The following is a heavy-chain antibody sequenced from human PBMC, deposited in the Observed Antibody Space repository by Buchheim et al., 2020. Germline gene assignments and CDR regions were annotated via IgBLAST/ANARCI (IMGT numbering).Heavy chain of an antibody. CDR3: AKDSGYYGHYYYYGMDV. J-gene: IGHJ6*02. Sequence: QVQLVESGGGVVQPGGSLRLSCAASGFTFSNFGMHWVRQAPGKGLAWVTVISYDGSDRYYADSVKGRFTISRANSKNTLYLQMNSLRAEDTAVYYCAKDSGYYGHYYYYGMDVWGQGTT. CDR1: GFTFSNFG. CDR2: ISYDGSDR. V-gene: IGHV3-30*18. D-gene: IGHD3-22*01.